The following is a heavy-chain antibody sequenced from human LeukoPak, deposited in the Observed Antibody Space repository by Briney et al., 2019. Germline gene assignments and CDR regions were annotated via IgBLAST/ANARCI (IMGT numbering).Heavy chain of an antibody. CDR2: INPNSGGT. J-gene: IGHJ4*02. D-gene: IGHD3-16*02. Sequence: ASVKVSCKASGYTFTGHYMHWVRQAPGQGLEWMGWINPNSGGTNYAQKFQGRVTMTRDTSISTAYMELSRLRSDDTAVYYCARVPSRLGELSFLDYWGQGTLVTVSS. V-gene: IGHV1-2*02. CDR1: GYTFTGHY. CDR3: ARVPSRLGELSFLDY.